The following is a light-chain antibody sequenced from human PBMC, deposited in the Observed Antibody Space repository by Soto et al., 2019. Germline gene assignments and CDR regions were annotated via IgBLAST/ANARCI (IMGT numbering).Light chain of an antibody. Sequence: ENFVAQAPGTLSLFRWEIATLSPRASQSVHNNYLAWYQQKPGQAPRLLIYAASSRATGIPHRFSGSGSGTDFTLTISRLEPEDLAVYYCQQYGSSPPITFGQGTRLEIK. J-gene: IGKJ5*01. CDR3: QQYGSSPPIT. CDR1: QSVHNNY. V-gene: IGKV3-20*01. CDR2: AAS.